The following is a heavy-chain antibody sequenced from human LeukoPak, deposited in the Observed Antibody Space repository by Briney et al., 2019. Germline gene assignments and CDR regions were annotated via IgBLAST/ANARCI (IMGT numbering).Heavy chain of an antibody. J-gene: IGHJ5*02. D-gene: IGHD6-13*01. CDR1: GFTFSSYG. CDR2: IRYDGSNK. Sequence: GGSLRLSCAASGFTFSSYGMHWVRQAPGKGLEWVAFIRYDGSNKYYADSVKGRFTISRDNSKNTLYLQMNSLRAEDTAVYYCAKGRTMYSSSWYQRRNWFDPWGQGTLVTVSS. CDR3: AKGRTMYSSSWYQRRNWFDP. V-gene: IGHV3-30*02.